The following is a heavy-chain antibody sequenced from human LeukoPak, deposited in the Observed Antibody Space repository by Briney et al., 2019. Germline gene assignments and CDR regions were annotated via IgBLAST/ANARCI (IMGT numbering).Heavy chain of an antibody. CDR3: ATDYYYDSSGSNAFDI. CDR1: GGTFSSYA. CDR2: IIPIFGTA. Sequence: SVKVSCKAPGGTFSSYAISWVRQAPGQGLEWMGGIIPIFGTANYAQKFQGRVTITADESTSTAYMELSSLRSEDTAVYYCATDYYYDSSGSNAFDIWGQGTMVTVSS. V-gene: IGHV1-69*13. D-gene: IGHD3-22*01. J-gene: IGHJ3*02.